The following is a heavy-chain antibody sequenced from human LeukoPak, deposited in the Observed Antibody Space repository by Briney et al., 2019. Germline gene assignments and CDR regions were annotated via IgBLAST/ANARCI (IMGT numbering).Heavy chain of an antibody. CDR3: AKDNRPYYYGSGSYYNDY. Sequence: GGSLRLSCTASGFIFSTYKMTWVRQAPGKGLEWVGFIRSKAHGGTTEYAASVKGRFTISRDDSKSIAYLQANSLRAEGTAVYYCAKDNRPYYYGSGSYYNDYWGQGTLVTVSS. CDR2: IRSKAHGGTT. V-gene: IGHV3-71*01. CDR1: GFIFSTYK. D-gene: IGHD3-10*01. J-gene: IGHJ4*02.